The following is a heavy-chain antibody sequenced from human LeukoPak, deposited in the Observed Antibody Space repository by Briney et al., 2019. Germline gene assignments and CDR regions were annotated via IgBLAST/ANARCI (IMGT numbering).Heavy chain of an antibody. CDR3: ARSWYSSSWYSFDY. V-gene: IGHV3-30*02. CDR1: GFILNHHG. J-gene: IGHJ4*02. Sequence: GGSLRLSCAASGFILNHHGMHWVRQAPGKGLEWVSFIRYDGRDKDYAVSVKGRFTVSRDSSKNTVYLQMSSLRVEDTAVYYCARSWYSSSWYSFDYWGQGTLVTVSS. D-gene: IGHD6-13*01. CDR2: IRYDGRDK.